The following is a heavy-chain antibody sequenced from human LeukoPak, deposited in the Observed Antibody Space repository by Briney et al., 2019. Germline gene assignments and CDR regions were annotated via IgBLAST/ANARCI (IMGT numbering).Heavy chain of an antibody. D-gene: IGHD3-22*01. Sequence: AGGSLRLSCAASGFTFSSYWMHWVRQAPGKGLVWVSRINSDGSSTSYADSVKGRFTISRDNAKNSLYLQMNSLRAEDTAVYYCARDRYYDSSGYSYYFDYWGQGTLVTVSS. CDR1: GFTFSSYW. CDR2: INSDGSST. V-gene: IGHV3-74*01. J-gene: IGHJ4*02. CDR3: ARDRYYDSSGYSYYFDY.